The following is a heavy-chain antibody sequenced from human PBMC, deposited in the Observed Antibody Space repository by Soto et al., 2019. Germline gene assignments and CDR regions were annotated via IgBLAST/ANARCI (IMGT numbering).Heavy chain of an antibody. V-gene: IGHV3-21*01. Sequence: GGSLRLSCAASGFTFINAWMSWVRQAPGKGLEWVSSISSSSFSINYADSVKGRFSISRDNAQNSLHLQMNNLRAEDTAVYYCARPESSNIYGMDVWGQGTTVTVSS. CDR2: ISSSSFSI. CDR1: GFTFINAW. J-gene: IGHJ6*02. CDR3: ARPESSNIYGMDV. D-gene: IGHD6-6*01.